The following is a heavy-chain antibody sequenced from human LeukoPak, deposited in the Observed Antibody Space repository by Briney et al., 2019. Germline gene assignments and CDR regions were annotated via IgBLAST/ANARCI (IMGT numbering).Heavy chain of an antibody. CDR3: ARGSYGYSYGQGLDY. CDR1: GGSISSYY. D-gene: IGHD5-18*01. J-gene: IGHJ4*02. V-gene: IGHV4-59*01. CDR2: IYYSGST. Sequence: PSETLSLTCTVSGGSISSYYWSWIRQPPGKGLEWIGYIYYSGSTNYNPSLKSRVTISVDTSKNQFSLKLSSVTAADTAVYYCARGSYGYSYGQGLDYWGQVTLVTVSS.